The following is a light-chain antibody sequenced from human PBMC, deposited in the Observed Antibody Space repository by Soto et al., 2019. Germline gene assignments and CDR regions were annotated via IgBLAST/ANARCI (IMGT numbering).Light chain of an antibody. V-gene: IGLV2-8*01. Sequence: QSVLTQPPSASGSPGQSVTISCTGTSSDVGGYNYVSWYQQQPGKAPKFLIFEVSRRPSGVPDRFSGSKSGNTASLTVSGLQADDEADYYCSSYAGSNNPVIFGGGTKLTVL. CDR3: SSYAGSNNPVI. CDR1: SSDVGGYNY. CDR2: EVS. J-gene: IGLJ2*01.